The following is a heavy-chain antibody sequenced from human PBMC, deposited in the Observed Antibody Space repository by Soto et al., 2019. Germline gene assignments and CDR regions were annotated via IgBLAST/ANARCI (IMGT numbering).Heavy chain of an antibody. J-gene: IGHJ4*02. D-gene: IGHD3-10*01. CDR2: VIGSGVNV. Sequence: GGSLRLSCTASGFTFSNYAINWVRLAPGKRLEWVSSVIGSGVNVFYADSVKGRFTISRDNSRNTVYLEMNSLRADDTAEYFCAKGSAFECKGAICYPFDHWGRGTLVTVSS. V-gene: IGHV3-23*01. CDR1: GFTFSNYA. CDR3: AKGSAFECKGAICYPFDH.